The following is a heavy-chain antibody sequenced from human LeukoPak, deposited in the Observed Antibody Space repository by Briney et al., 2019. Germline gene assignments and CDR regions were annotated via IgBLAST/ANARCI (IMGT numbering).Heavy chain of an antibody. J-gene: IGHJ5*02. CDR1: GGTFSSYA. CDR3: ARGLGCSSTSCPPNWFDP. CDR2: IIPIFGTA. Sequence: SVKVPCKASGGTFSSYAISWVRQAPGQGLEWMGGIIPIFGTANYAQKFQGRVTITADESTSTAYMELSSLRSEDTAVYYCARGLGCSSTSCPPNWFDPWGQGTLVTVSS. V-gene: IGHV1-69*01. D-gene: IGHD2-2*01.